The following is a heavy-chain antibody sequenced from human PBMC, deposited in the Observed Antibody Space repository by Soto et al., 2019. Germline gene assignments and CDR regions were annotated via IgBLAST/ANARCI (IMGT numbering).Heavy chain of an antibody. D-gene: IGHD3-16*01. Sequence: PSETLSLTCTVSGGSISSDYWSWIRQPPGKGLEWIGYIYYSGSINYNPSLESRVAISVDTSKNQFSLKLTSVTAADTAVHYCARHWDWGSLGYWGQGTLVTVSS. V-gene: IGHV4-59*08. J-gene: IGHJ4*02. CDR3: ARHWDWGSLGY. CDR1: GGSISSDY. CDR2: IYYSGSI.